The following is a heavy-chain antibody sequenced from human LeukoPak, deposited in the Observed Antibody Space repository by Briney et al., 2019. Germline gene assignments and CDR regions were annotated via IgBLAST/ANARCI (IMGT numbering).Heavy chain of an antibody. V-gene: IGHV4-59*12. D-gene: IGHD6-6*01. Sequence: SETLSLTCTVSGGSISSYYWSWIRQPPGKGLEWIGYIYYSGSTNYNPSLKSRVTMSVDTSKNQFSLNLTSVTVADTAVYYCAREGTTRPLDYWGQGTLVTVSS. CDR2: IYYSGST. J-gene: IGHJ4*02. CDR3: AREGTTRPLDY. CDR1: GGSISSYY.